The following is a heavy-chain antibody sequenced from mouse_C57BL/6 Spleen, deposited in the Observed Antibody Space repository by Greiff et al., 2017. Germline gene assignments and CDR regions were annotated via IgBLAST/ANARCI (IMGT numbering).Heavy chain of an antibody. CDR2: IYPGDGDT. V-gene: IGHV1-82*01. CDR1: GYAFSSSW. D-gene: IGHD1-1*01. Sequence: VQVVESGPELVKPGASVKISCKASGYAFSSSWMNWVKQRPGKGLEWIGRIYPGDGDTNYNGKFKGKATLTADKSSSTAYMQLSSLTSEDSAVYFCAREGFYGSSYWYFDVWGTGTTVTVSS. CDR3: AREGFYGSSYWYFDV. J-gene: IGHJ1*03.